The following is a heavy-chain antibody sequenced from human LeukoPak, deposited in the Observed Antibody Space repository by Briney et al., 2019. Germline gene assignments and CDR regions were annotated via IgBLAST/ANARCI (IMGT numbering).Heavy chain of an antibody. V-gene: IGHV3-53*01. CDR1: GFTVSSNY. D-gene: IGHD7-27*01. J-gene: IGHJ4*02. CDR3: AREGNWAMVFDY. CDR2: IYSGGST. Sequence: GSLRLSCAASGFTVSSNYMSWVRQAPGKGLEWVSVIYSGGSTYYADSVKGRFTISRDNSKNTLYLQMNSLRAEDTAVYYCAREGNWAMVFDYWGQGTLVTVSS.